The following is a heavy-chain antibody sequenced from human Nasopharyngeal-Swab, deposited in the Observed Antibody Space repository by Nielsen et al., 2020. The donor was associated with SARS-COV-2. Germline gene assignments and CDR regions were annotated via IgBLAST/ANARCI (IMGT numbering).Heavy chain of an antibody. CDR1: GFTFDDYA. J-gene: IGHJ6*03. D-gene: IGHD3-10*01. CDR2: ISWNSGSI. V-gene: IGHV3-9*01. Sequence: GGSLRLSCAASGFTFDDYAMHWVRQAPGKGLEWVSGISWNSGSIGYADSVKGRFTISRDNAKNSLYLQMNSLRAEDTAVYYCARGSGSYYNEEYYMDVWGKGTTVTVSS. CDR3: ARGSGSYYNEEYYMDV.